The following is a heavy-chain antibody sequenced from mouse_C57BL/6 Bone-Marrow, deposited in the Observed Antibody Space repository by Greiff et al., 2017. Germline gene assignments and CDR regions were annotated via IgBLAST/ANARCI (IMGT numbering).Heavy chain of an antibody. CDR2: YPGSGNTY. D-gene: IGHD3-2*02. CDR3: RTLRQLRLRMDY. J-gene: IGHJ4*01. Sequence: VQLKESGPELVKPGASVTMSCKASGYTFTDYYMHWVKQKPGKGLEWIGVIYPGSGNTYYNEKFKGKATLTADTSSSTAYMQLSSLTSEDSAVYFCARTLRQLRLRMDYWGQGTSVTVSA. CDR1: YTFTDYYM. V-gene: IGHV1-83*01.